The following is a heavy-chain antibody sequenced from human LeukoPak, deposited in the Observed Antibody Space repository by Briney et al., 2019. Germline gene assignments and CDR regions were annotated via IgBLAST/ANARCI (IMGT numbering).Heavy chain of an antibody. CDR3: ARTPDYGGETFFDY. Sequence: SETLSLTCTVSGGSISSSSYYWGWIRPPPGKGLEWIGCIYYSGSTYYNPSLKSRVTISVDTSKIQFSLKLSSVTAADTAVYYCARTPDYGGETFFDYWGQGTLVTVSA. J-gene: IGHJ4*02. CDR2: IYYSGST. D-gene: IGHD4-23*01. CDR1: GGSISSSSYY. V-gene: IGHV4-39*01.